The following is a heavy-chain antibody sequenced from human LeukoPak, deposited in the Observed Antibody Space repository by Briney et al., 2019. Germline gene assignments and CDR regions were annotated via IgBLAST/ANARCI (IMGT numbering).Heavy chain of an antibody. J-gene: IGHJ4*02. V-gene: IGHV3-30*18. D-gene: IGHD5-18*01. Sequence: GGSLRLSCAASGFTFSSYGMHWVRQAPGKGLDWVAVISNDGSKKYYADSVKGRFTISRDNSENTLSLQVSSLRTEDTAVYYCAKDRYSYAFEYSDSWGQGTLVTVSS. CDR3: AKDRYSYAFEYSDS. CDR2: ISNDGSKK. CDR1: GFTFSSYG.